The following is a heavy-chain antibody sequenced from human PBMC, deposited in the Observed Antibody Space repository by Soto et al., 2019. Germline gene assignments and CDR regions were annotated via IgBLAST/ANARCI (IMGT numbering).Heavy chain of an antibody. Sequence: SVKVSCKASGGTFSSYAISWVRQAPGQGLEWMGGIIPIFGTANYAQKFQGRVTITADESTSTAYMELSSLRSEDTAVYYCARDLAYYDILTGPPMDVWGQGTTVTVS. V-gene: IGHV1-69*13. CDR1: GGTFSSYA. CDR2: IIPIFGTA. CDR3: ARDLAYYDILTGPPMDV. J-gene: IGHJ6*02. D-gene: IGHD3-9*01.